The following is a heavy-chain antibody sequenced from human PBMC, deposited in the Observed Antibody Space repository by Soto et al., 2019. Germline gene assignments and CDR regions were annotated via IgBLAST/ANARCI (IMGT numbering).Heavy chain of an antibody. CDR3: AKSGGDYNPLTGYLDSDY. CDR2: IDGSGGRT. V-gene: IGHV3-23*01. J-gene: IGHJ4*02. CDR1: GFTFSSYA. D-gene: IGHD3-9*01. Sequence: EVQLLESGGGLVQPGGSLRLSCLTSGFTFSSYAMSWVRQAPGRGLEWVSAIDGSGGRTYYADSVKGRFAVSRDNSKNTLYLQMNSPRAEDTALYYCAKSGGDYNPLTGYLDSDYWGLGTLVTVSS.